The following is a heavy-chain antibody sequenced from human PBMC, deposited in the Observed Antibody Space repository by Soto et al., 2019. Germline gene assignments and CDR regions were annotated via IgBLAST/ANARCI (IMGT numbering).Heavy chain of an antibody. CDR1: GGSISSDDNY. V-gene: IGHV4-30-4*01. Sequence: PSETLSLTCTVSGGSISSDDNYWSWIRQPPGKGLEWIGYIYYTGTTSYNPSLKSRLIISIDTSKNVFSLKLNSVTAADTAVYYCARDNQRRAYNWFDPWGQGTLVTVSS. CDR3: ARDNQRRAYNWFDP. CDR2: IYYTGTT. J-gene: IGHJ5*02.